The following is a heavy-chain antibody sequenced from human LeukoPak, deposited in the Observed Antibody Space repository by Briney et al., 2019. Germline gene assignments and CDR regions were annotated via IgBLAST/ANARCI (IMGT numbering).Heavy chain of an antibody. CDR2: INHSGST. CDR3: GRGERLVLLDKEIWFDP. CDR1: GGSFSGYY. J-gene: IGHJ5*02. V-gene: IGHV4-34*01. Sequence: PSETLSLTCAVYGGSFSGYYWSWIRQPPGKGLEWIGEINHSGSTNYNPSLKSRVTISVDTSKNQFSLKLSSVTAADTAVYYCGRGERLVLLDKEIWFDPWGPGTLVTVSS. D-gene: IGHD3-9*01.